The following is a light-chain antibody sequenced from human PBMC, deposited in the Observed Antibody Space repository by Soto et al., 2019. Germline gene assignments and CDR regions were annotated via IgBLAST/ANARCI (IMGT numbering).Light chain of an antibody. CDR2: DVS. V-gene: IGLV2-14*01. CDR1: SSDVGGYNY. J-gene: IGLJ2*01. Sequence: QSALTQPASVSGSPGQSITISCTGTSSDVGGYNYVSWYQQHPGKAPKLMIYDVSNRPSGVSNRFSGSKSGNTASLTISGLQAEDEADYYCSSYTSSSARVVFGGGTKVTVI. CDR3: SSYTSSSARVV.